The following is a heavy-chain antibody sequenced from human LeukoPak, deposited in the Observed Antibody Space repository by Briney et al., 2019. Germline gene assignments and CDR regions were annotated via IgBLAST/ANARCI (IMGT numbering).Heavy chain of an antibody. Sequence: AGGSLRLSCATSGFTFSTYSMNWFRQAPGKGLEGVSYINSNSTSNSIKSYEDSVQGRFTISRDNAKNSLYLQMNSLRAEDTAVYYCVRGLVWGQGTMVTVSS. CDR3: VRGLV. CDR1: GFTFSTYS. V-gene: IGHV3-48*01. CDR2: INSNSTSNSIK. J-gene: IGHJ3*01.